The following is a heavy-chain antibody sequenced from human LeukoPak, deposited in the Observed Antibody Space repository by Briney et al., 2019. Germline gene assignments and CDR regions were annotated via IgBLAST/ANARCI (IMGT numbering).Heavy chain of an antibody. D-gene: IGHD2-2*02. CDR2: ISPSGGAT. CDR1: GGTFSSYA. Sequence: ASVKVSCKASGGTFSSYAISWVRQAPGQGLEWMGIISPSGGATYAQNFQGRVTMTRDPSTTTVYMELSSLRSEDTAVYYCAREAPHTCYFDSWGQGTLVTVSS. CDR3: AREAPHTCYFDS. V-gene: IGHV1-46*01. J-gene: IGHJ4*02.